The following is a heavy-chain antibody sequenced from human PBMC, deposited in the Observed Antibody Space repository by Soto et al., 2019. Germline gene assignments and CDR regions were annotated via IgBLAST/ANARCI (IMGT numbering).Heavy chain of an antibody. J-gene: IGHJ4*02. D-gene: IGHD6-13*01. CDR1: GGSISSSSW. CDR3: ARDSRAQAGNRRYYFDY. Sequence: PSETLSLTCAVSGGSISSSSWWSWVRQPPGKGLEWIGEIYHTGNTNYNPSLESRVTISVDKSKNQFSLNLNSVTAADTDVYYCARDSRAQAGNRRYYFDYWGQGNLVTVSS. CDR2: IYHTGNT. V-gene: IGHV4-4*02.